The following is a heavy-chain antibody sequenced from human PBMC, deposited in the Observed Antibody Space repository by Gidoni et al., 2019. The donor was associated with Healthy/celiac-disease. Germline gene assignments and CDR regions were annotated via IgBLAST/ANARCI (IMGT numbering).Heavy chain of an antibody. Sequence: QVQLVQSGAEVKKPGASVKVSCKASGYTFTSYGISWVRQAPGQGLEWMGWISAYNGNTNYAQKLQGRVTMTTDTSTSTAYMELRSLRSDDTAVYYCARVVAYDFWSGDVNWFDPWGQGTLVTVSS. CDR2: ISAYNGNT. V-gene: IGHV1-18*01. CDR1: GYTFTSYG. CDR3: ARVVAYDFWSGDVNWFDP. D-gene: IGHD3-3*01. J-gene: IGHJ5*02.